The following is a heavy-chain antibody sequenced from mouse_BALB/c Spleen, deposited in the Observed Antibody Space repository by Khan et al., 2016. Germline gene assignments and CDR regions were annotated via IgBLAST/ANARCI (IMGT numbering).Heavy chain of an antibody. J-gene: IGHJ3*01. Sequence: QVQLKESGPGLVAPSQSLSITCTVSGFSLTGFSVNWVRQPPGKALEWLGMIRGDGSTDYNSSLKSRLSFNRDDSKSQVFLKMNSLQTDDTARYVCASYYDYDGGFAYWGQGTLVTVSA. V-gene: IGHV2-6-7*01. D-gene: IGHD2-4*01. CDR2: IRGDGST. CDR3: ASYYDYDGGFAY. CDR1: GFSLTGFS.